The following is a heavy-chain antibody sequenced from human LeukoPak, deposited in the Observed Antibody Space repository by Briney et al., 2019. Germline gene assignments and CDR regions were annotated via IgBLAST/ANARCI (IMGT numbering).Heavy chain of an antibody. CDR2: IYSSGST. V-gene: IGHV3-66*01. CDR3: AVNGYDYRYTLDY. Sequence: AGGCLRLSCTASGSTVSSKYMSCVRQAPGRWRECVSFIYSSGSTYYAASVKGRFTISRDTSKNTLCLQMNSRRAEDTAVYYCAVNGYDYRYTLDYWGQGTLVTVS. D-gene: IGHD3-16*01. CDR1: GSTVSSKY. J-gene: IGHJ4*02.